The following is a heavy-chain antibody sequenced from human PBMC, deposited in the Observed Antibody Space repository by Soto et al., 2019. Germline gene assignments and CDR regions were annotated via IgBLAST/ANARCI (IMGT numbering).Heavy chain of an antibody. J-gene: IGHJ6*02. CDR2: IIPIFGTA. CDR1: GGTFSSYA. V-gene: IGHV1-69*01. D-gene: IGHD3-3*01. CDR3: ARVYYDFWSGYSQYYYYGMDV. Sequence: SVKVSCKASGGTFSSYAISWVRQAPGQGLEWMGGIIPIFGTANYAQKFQGRVTITADESTSTAYMELSSLRSEDTAVYYCARVYYDFWSGYSQYYYYGMDVWGQ.